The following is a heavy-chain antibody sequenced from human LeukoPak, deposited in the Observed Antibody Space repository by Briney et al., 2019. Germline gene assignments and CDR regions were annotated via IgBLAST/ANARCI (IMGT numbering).Heavy chain of an antibody. CDR3: ARVEFYYDSSGYVGEYFLH. J-gene: IGHJ1*01. Sequence: PGGSLRLSCAASGFTFSNYYLSWIRQAPGKGLEWLSYISSSATNIQYADSVGGRFTISRDNTKNSLYLQMNRLRDEDTAVYYCARVEFYYDSSGYVGEYFLHWGQGTLVTVSS. CDR2: ISSSATNI. V-gene: IGHV3-11*01. D-gene: IGHD3-22*01. CDR1: GFTFSNYY.